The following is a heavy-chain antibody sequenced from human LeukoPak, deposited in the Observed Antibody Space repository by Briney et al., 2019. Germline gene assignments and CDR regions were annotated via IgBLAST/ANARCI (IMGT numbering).Heavy chain of an antibody. CDR3: ARQVDTSMALPDY. D-gene: IGHD5-18*01. J-gene: IGHJ4*02. CDR1: GYTFTSYG. Sequence: ASVAVSCKASGYTFTSYGISWVRQAPGQGLEWMGWISAYNGNTNSTQKVQGRVTLTTDTSTSTAYRELRSLRSDDTAVYYCARQVDTSMALPDYWGQGTLVTVSS. CDR2: ISAYNGNT. V-gene: IGHV1-18*01.